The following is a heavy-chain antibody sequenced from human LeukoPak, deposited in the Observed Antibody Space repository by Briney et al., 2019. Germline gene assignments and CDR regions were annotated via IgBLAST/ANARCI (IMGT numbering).Heavy chain of an antibody. Sequence: PSETLSLTCTVSGGSISSSSYYWGWIRQPPGKGLEWIGRIYTSGSTNYNPSLQSRVTISVDTSKNQFSLKLSSVTAADTAVYYCARDVNYDSSGYYYGLHWFDPWGQGTLVTVSS. J-gene: IGHJ5*02. V-gene: IGHV4-39*07. CDR3: ARDVNYDSSGYYYGLHWFDP. D-gene: IGHD3-22*01. CDR2: IYTSGST. CDR1: GGSISSSSYY.